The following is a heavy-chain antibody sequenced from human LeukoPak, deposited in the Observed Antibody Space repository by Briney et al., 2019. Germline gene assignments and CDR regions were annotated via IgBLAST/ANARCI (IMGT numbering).Heavy chain of an antibody. V-gene: IGHV3-30*18. D-gene: IGHD6-13*01. CDR3: AKASSSRWPYCFGY. Sequence: GGSLRLSCAASGFTFSSYGMHWVRQAPGKGLEWVAVISYDGSNKYYADSVKGRFTISRDNSKNTLYLQMNSLRAEDTAVYYCAKASSSRWPYCFGYWGQGTLVTVSS. J-gene: IGHJ4*02. CDR1: GFTFSSYG. CDR2: ISYDGSNK.